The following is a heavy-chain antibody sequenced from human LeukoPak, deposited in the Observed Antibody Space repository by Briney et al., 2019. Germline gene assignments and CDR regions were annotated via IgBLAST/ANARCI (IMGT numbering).Heavy chain of an antibody. CDR2: IYHSGNT. V-gene: IGHV4-39*07. Sequence: SETLSLTCTVSGGSISSSSYYWGWIRQPPGKGLEWIGNIYHSGNTYYNSSLKSRVTISVDTSKNQFSLRLTSVTAADTAVYYCASLRVPGDFDYWGQGTLVTVSS. CDR3: ASLRVPGDFDY. CDR1: GGSISSSSYY. D-gene: IGHD3-16*01. J-gene: IGHJ4*02.